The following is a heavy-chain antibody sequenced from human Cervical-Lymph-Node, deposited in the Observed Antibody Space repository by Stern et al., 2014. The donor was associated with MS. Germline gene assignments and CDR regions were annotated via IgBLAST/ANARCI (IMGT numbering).Heavy chain of an antibody. CDR3: ASGSLEGFDP. Sequence: VQLVQSGAEVRKPGASVKVSCKVSGHTFTSYGITWVRQAPGQGLEWMGWISAYNGNTNSAQKLQGRVTLTTDTSTTTVYMELRSLRSDDTAVYYCASGSLEGFDPWGQGTLVTVSS. V-gene: IGHV1-18*01. CDR1: GHTFTSYG. J-gene: IGHJ5*02. D-gene: IGHD5-24*01. CDR2: ISAYNGNT.